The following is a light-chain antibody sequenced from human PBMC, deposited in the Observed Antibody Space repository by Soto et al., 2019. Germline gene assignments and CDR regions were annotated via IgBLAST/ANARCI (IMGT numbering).Light chain of an antibody. J-gene: IGKJ2*01. V-gene: IGKV4-1*01. Sequence: DIVMTQSPDSLAVSLGERATINCKSSQNILYNSNNKNYVAWYQQKPGQPPKLLIYWASIRESGVPDRFSGSGSGTDFTLTISSLQAEDVAVYYCQQYYSTPRTFGQGTKVDIK. CDR3: QQYYSTPRT. CDR1: QNILYNSNNKNY. CDR2: WAS.